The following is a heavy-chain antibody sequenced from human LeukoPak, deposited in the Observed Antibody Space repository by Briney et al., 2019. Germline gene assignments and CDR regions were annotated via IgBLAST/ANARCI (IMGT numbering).Heavy chain of an antibody. CDR2: ISSSSSYI. D-gene: IGHD1-14*01. CDR1: GFTFSSYS. V-gene: IGHV3-21*01. CDR3: ARDARENLYGTFDY. Sequence: GGSLRLSCAASGFTFSSYSMNWVRQAPGKGLEWVSSISSSSSYIYYADSVKGRFTISRDNAKNSLYLQMNSLRAEDTAVYYCARDARENLYGTFDYWGQGTLVTVSS. J-gene: IGHJ4*02.